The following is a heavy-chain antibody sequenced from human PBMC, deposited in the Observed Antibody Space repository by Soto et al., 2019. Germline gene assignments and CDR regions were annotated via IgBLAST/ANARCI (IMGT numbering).Heavy chain of an antibody. CDR3: ARWPQPRYTADPYAVDV. V-gene: IGHV1-69*11. D-gene: IGHD3-16*02. Sequence: QVHLVQSGTEVKKPGSSVKVSCKASGGTFSSSGFSWVRQAPGQGLEWMGMIVPSLDTTNYAQKFQARVTITSDEVTSTAYMELRSLRLEDTAVYYCARWPQPRYTADPYAVDVWGQGTRVIVSS. J-gene: IGHJ6*02. CDR1: GGTFSSSG. CDR2: IVPSLDTT.